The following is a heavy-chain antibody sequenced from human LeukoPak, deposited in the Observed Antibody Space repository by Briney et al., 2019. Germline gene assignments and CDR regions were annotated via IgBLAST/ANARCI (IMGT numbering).Heavy chain of an antibody. CDR3: AKDRDSGYSSGWYGGETDY. V-gene: IGHV3-23*01. D-gene: IGHD6-19*01. CDR1: GFTFSGYA. Sequence: GGSLRLSCAASGFTFSGYAMSWVRQAPGKGLEWVSAISGSGGSTYYADSVKGRFTISRDNSKNTLYLQMNSLRAEDTAVYYCAKDRDSGYSSGWYGGETDYWGQGTLVTVSS. J-gene: IGHJ4*02. CDR2: ISGSGGST.